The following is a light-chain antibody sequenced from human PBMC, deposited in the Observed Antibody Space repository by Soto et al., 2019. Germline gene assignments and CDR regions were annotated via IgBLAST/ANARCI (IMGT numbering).Light chain of an antibody. CDR3: AAWDDSLSGLYV. CDR2: EVT. CDR1: SSDVAGYNH. Sequence: QSVLTQPASVSGSPGQSITISCTGTSSDVAGYNHVSWYQHHPGKAPKLMIYEVTKRPSGVSNRFSGSKSGDTASLTISGLQAEDEADYYCAAWDDSLSGLYVFGTGTKVTVL. V-gene: IGLV2-14*01. J-gene: IGLJ1*01.